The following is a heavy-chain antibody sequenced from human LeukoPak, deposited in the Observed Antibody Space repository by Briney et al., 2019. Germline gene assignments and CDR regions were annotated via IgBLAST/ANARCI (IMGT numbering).Heavy chain of an antibody. V-gene: IGHV3-48*04. Sequence: GGPLRLSCAASGFTFSTYNMVWVRQAPGMGLEWVASVSSSSTAIYYSDSVKGRFSISRDNAKNSLSLQMNSLRAEDTALYYCARDLFNRDAFDIWGPGTMVTVSS. CDR3: ARDLFNRDAFDI. J-gene: IGHJ3*02. CDR1: GFTFSTYN. CDR2: VSSSSTAI. D-gene: IGHD3-3*01.